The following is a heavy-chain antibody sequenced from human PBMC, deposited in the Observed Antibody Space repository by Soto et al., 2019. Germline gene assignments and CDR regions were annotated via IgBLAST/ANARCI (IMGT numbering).Heavy chain of an antibody. J-gene: IGHJ4*02. CDR3: LKDAIQIYYYFVS. V-gene: IGHV3-30*18. D-gene: IGHD5-18*01. CDR1: GFTFSNYG. CDR2: ISSDGSHS. Sequence: GGSLRLSCAASGFTFSNYGMHWVRQAPGKGLEWVAVISSDGSHSLYADSVKGRFTISRDNSKNTLYLQMNSLRAEDTAVYYFLKDAIQIYYYFVSSGQGPLVTVS.